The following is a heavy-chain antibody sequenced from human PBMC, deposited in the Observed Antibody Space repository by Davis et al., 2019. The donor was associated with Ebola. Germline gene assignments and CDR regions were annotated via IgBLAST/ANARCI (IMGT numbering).Heavy chain of an antibody. Sequence: GESLKISCKGSGYSFTSYWIGWVRQMPGKGLEWMGIIYPGDSDTRYSPSFQGQVTISADKSISTAYLQWSSLKASDTTMYYCARQGAGDYDFWSGYFHYFDYWGQGTLVTVPS. V-gene: IGHV5-51*01. J-gene: IGHJ4*02. CDR2: IYPGDSDT. CDR1: GYSFTSYW. CDR3: ARQGAGDYDFWSGYFHYFDY. D-gene: IGHD3-3*01.